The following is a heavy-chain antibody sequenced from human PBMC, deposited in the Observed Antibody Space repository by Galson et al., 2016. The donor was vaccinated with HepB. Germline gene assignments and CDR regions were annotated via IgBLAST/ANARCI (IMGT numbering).Heavy chain of an antibody. V-gene: IGHV6-1*01. Sequence: CAISGDSVSSSTAAWHWIRQSPSRGLEWLARTQYRSKWESHYADSVRSRVTVIPDTSKNLLTLQVYSVSPEDTAVYYCVKGPPAYHYYGMDVWGQGTPVTVSS. CDR3: VKGPPAYHYYGMDV. J-gene: IGHJ6*02. CDR1: GDSVSSSTAA. CDR2: TQYRSKWES.